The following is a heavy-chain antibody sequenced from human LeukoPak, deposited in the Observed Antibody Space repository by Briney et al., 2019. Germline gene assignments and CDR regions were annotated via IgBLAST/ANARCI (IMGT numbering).Heavy chain of an antibody. D-gene: IGHD1-26*01. J-gene: IGHJ5*02. CDR2: IRTSTGSP. CDR3: ARDGSYSPRCWFDP. CDR1: GYTFTSYA. V-gene: IGHV7-4-1*02. Sequence: ASVKVSCKASGYTFTSYAINWVRQAPGQGLEYMGWIRTSTGSPTYAQGFTGRFVFSLDTSVNTAYLQISSLKAEDTAVYYCARDGSYSPRCWFDPWGQGTLVTVSS.